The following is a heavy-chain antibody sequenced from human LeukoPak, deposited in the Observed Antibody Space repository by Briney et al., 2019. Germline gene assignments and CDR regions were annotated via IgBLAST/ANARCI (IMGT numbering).Heavy chain of an antibody. CDR2: IGTAGDT. CDR3: ATAGRGATSGGYDN. J-gene: IGHJ4*02. D-gene: IGHD3-10*01. CDR1: GFTFSGYD. V-gene: IGHV3-13*01. Sequence: GGSLRLSCAASGFTFSGYDMHWVRQSTGGALEWVSAIGTAGDTYYPGSVKGRFTISRENARNSLYLQMHSLTVGDTAVYYCATAGRGATSGGYDNWGQGTLVTVSS.